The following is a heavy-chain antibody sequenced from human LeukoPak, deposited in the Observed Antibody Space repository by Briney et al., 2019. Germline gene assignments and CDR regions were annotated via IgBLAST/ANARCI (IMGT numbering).Heavy chain of an antibody. V-gene: IGHV4-39*01. Sequence: SETLSLTCTVSGGSISSSSYYWGWIRQPPGKGLEGIGSIYYSGNTYYNASLKSQVSISIDTSKNRFSLKLTSVTAADTAVYYCARQTGSGLFILPGGQGTLVTVSS. CDR1: GGSISSSSYY. CDR2: IYYSGNT. J-gene: IGHJ4*02. D-gene: IGHD3/OR15-3a*01. CDR3: ARQTGSGLFILP.